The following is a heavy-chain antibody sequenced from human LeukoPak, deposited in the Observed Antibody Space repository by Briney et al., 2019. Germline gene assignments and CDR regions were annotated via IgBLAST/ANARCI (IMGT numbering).Heavy chain of an antibody. CDR2: VYYSGST. V-gene: IGHV4-39*01. CDR1: GGSISSSSYY. D-gene: IGHD5-18*01. J-gene: IGHJ4*02. CDR3: ARTFGYSYGYLDH. Sequence: SETLSLTCTVSGGSISSSSYYWGWIRQPPGRGLEWIGSVYYSGSTYYNSSLKSRVTISVDTSKNQFSLKLSSVTAADTAAYYCARTFGYSYGYLDHWGQGTLVTVSS.